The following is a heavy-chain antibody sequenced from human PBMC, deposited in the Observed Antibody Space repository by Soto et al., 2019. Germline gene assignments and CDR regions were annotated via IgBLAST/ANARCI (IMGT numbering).Heavy chain of an antibody. V-gene: IGHV3-74*01. CDR3: AKNQERELPRVIDF. J-gene: IGHJ4*02. CDR1: GFTFSPYW. Sequence: GGSLRLSCAASGFTFSPYWMHWVRQAPGKGLVWVSRINPDGSSTDYADSVKGRFTISRDNAKNTLYLQMSSLRAEDTALYYCAKNQERELPRVIDFWGQGTLVTV. D-gene: IGHD1-7*01. CDR2: INPDGSST.